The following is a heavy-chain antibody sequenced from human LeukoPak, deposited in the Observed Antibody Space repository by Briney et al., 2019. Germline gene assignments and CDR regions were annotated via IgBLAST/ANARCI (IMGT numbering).Heavy chain of an antibody. CDR3: ARGPPNWGYDY. J-gene: IGHJ4*02. Sequence: ASVKVSCKASGYTFTSYDFNWVRQATGQRPEWMGWMSPNSGDIGYAQKFQDRVTMTRNTSISTAYMELSSLRSDDTAVYYCARGPPNWGYDYWGPGTLVTVSS. CDR1: GYTFTSYD. V-gene: IGHV1-8*01. D-gene: IGHD7-27*01. CDR2: MSPNSGDI.